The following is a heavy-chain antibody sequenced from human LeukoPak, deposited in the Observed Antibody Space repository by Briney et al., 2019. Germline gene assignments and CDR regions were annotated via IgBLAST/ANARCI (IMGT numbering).Heavy chain of an antibody. D-gene: IGHD3-16*01. CDR1: GGSISSGGYY. Sequence: PSETLSLTCTVSGGSISSGGYYWSWIRQHPGKGLEWIGYIYYSGSTYYNPSLKSRVTIPVDTSKNQFSLKLSSVTAADTAVYYCAREGDYVLDPWGQGTLVTVSS. V-gene: IGHV4-31*03. CDR2: IYYSGST. CDR3: AREGDYVLDP. J-gene: IGHJ5*02.